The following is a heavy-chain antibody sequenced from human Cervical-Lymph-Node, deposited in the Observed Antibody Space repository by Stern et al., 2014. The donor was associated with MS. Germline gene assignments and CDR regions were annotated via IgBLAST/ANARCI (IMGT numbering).Heavy chain of an antibody. CDR2: IYNSGAT. CDR3: ASRWSGTYYGQNWFDP. Sequence: QVPLQESGPGLVKPSQTLSLTCTVSGDSINSGGHYWSWIRQRPGKGLEWIGYIYNSGATFYSPSLKGRVTISLDTSKNQFSLTLSSVTAADTAIYYCASRWSGTYYGQNWFDPWGQGILVTVSS. V-gene: IGHV4-31*03. D-gene: IGHD1-26*01. CDR1: GDSINSGGHY. J-gene: IGHJ5*02.